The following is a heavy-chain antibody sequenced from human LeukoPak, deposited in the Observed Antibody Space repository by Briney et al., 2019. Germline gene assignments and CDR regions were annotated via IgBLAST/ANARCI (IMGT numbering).Heavy chain of an antibody. V-gene: IGHV1-46*01. CDR1: GYTFTSFA. CDR3: ARSYDSYDY. CDR2: INPSGGST. D-gene: IGHD3-22*01. Sequence: ASVKVSCKASGYTFTSFAMNWVRQAPGQGLEWMGIINPSGGSTSYAQKFQGRVTMTRDTSTSTVFMELSSLRSGDTAVYYCARSYDSYDYWGQGTLVTVSS. J-gene: IGHJ4*02.